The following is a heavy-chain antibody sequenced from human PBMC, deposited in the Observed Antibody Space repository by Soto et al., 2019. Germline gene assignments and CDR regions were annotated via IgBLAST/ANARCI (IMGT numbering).Heavy chain of an antibody. CDR1: GGTFSSYA. V-gene: IGHV1-69*13. CDR2: IIPIFGTA. D-gene: IGHD3-22*01. Sequence: SVKVSCKASGGTFSSYAISWVRQAPGQGLEWMGGIIPIFGTANYAQKFQGRVTITADESTSTAYMELSSLRSEDTAVYYCARSLYDSSGYYPKYYYYGMDVWGQGTRVTVSS. CDR3: ARSLYDSSGYYPKYYYYGMDV. J-gene: IGHJ6*02.